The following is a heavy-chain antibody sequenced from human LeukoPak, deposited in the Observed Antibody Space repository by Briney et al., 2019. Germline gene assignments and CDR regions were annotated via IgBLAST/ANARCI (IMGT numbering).Heavy chain of an antibody. V-gene: IGHV4-61*02. J-gene: IGHJ4*02. CDR1: GGSISSGSYY. Sequence: PSENLSLTCTVSGGSISSGSYYWSWIRQPAGKGLEWIGRIYTSGSTNYNPSLKSRVTISVDTSKNQFSLKLSSVTAADTAVYYCAASSLPAALSSYYFDYWGQGTLVTVSS. CDR3: AASSLPAALSSYYFDY. CDR2: IYTSGST. D-gene: IGHD2-2*01.